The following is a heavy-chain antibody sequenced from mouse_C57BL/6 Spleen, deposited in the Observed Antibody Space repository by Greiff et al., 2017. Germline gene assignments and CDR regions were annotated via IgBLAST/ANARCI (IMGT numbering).Heavy chain of an antibody. D-gene: IGHD1-1*01. V-gene: IGHV1-64*01. Sequence: QVQLQQPGAELVKPGASVKLSCKASGYTFTSYWMHWVKQRPGQGLEWIGMIHPNSGSTNYNEKFKSKARLTVDKSSSTAYMQLSSLTSEDSAVYYCARGDYYGSSYGDYWGQGTTLTVSS. CDR2: IHPNSGST. CDR3: ARGDYYGSSYGDY. CDR1: GYTFTSYW. J-gene: IGHJ2*01.